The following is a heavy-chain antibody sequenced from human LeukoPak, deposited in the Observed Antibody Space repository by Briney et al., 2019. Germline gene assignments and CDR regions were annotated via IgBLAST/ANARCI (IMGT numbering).Heavy chain of an antibody. V-gene: IGHV4-30-4*01. CDR2: IYYSGST. J-gene: IGHJ6*02. CDR3: ARDTTVYYYGMDV. Sequence: SSETLSLTCTVSGGSISSGDYYWSWIRQPPGKGLEWIGYIYYSGSTYCNPSLKSRVTISVDTSKNQFSLKLSSVTAADTAVYYCARDTTVYYYGMDVWGQGTTVTVSS. D-gene: IGHD4-11*01. CDR1: GGSISSGDYY.